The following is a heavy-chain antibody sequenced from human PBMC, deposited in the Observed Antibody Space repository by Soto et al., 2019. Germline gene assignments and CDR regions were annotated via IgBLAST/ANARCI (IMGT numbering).Heavy chain of an antibody. CDR3: ATSGYNYGPFDY. J-gene: IGHJ4*01. CDR1: GDTFKNYA. CDR2: IIPIFGKT. D-gene: IGHD2-15*01. Sequence: QVQLVQSGAEVRKPGSSVKVSCRASGDTFKNYAISWVRQAPGQGLEWMGGIIPIFGKTDYAQTFHGRVTINGNESTYTAHMELRGLTSDSTALYYCATSGYNYGPFDYWGRGLLVTVSS. V-gene: IGHV1-69*01.